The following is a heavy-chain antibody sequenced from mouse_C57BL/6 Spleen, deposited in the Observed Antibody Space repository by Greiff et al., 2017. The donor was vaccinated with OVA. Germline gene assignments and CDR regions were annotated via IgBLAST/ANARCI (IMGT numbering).Heavy chain of an antibody. CDR2: INPNNGGT. CDR3: ARRQLRLQDYAMDY. V-gene: IGHV1-26*01. D-gene: IGHD3-2*02. J-gene: IGHJ4*01. CDR1: GYTFTDYY. Sequence: EVQLQQSGPELVKPGASVKISCKASGYTFTDYYMNWVKQSHGKSLEWIGDINPNNGGTSYNQKFKGKATLTVDKSSSTAYMELRSLTSEDSAVYYSARRQLRLQDYAMDYWGQGTSVTVSS.